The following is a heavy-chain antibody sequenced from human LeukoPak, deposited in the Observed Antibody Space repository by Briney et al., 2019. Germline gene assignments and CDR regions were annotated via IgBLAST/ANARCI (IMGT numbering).Heavy chain of an antibody. CDR2: ISAYNGNT. J-gene: IGHJ5*02. CDR1: GYTFTDYY. V-gene: IGHV1-18*04. Sequence: ASVKVSCKASGYTFTDYYMHWVRQAPGQGLEWMGWISAYNGNTNYAQKLQGRVTMTTDTSTSTAYMELRSLRSDDPAVYYCARDPRSGNWNLPDCFDPWGQGTLVTVSS. CDR3: ARDPRSGNWNLPDCFDP. D-gene: IGHD1-20*01.